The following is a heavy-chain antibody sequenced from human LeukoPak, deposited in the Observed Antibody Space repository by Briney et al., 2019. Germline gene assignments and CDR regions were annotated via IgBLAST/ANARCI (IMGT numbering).Heavy chain of an antibody. D-gene: IGHD3-22*01. CDR3: ATDFYDTT. CDR2: ISYDGSNK. V-gene: IGHV3-30-3*01. Sequence: PGKSLRLSCAASGFTFSGYPIHWVRQAPGKGLEWVAVISYDGSNKYYADSVKGRFTISRDNSKNTLYLQMNSLRAEDTAVYYCATDFYDTTWGQGTLVTVSS. J-gene: IGHJ5*02. CDR1: GFTFSGYP.